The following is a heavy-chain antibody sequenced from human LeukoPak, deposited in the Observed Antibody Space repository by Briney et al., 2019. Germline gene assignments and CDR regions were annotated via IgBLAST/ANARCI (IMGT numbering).Heavy chain of an antibody. D-gene: IGHD4-17*01. CDR2: IYYSGST. CDR3: ARRKGGAWQPTDGFDI. Sequence: SETLSLTCTVSGGSISSGGYYWSWIRQHPGKGLEWIGYIYYSGSTYYNPSLKSRVTISVDTSKNQFSLKLSSVTAADTAVYYCARRKGGAWQPTDGFDIWGQGTKVTVSS. CDR1: GGSISSGGYY. J-gene: IGHJ3*02. V-gene: IGHV4-31*03.